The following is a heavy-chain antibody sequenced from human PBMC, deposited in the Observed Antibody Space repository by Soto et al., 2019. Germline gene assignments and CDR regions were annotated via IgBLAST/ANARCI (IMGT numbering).Heavy chain of an antibody. J-gene: IGHJ4*02. CDR1: GYTFTSCG. D-gene: IGHD3-3*01. V-gene: IGHV1-18*01. Sequence: ASVKVSCKASGYTFTSCGSSWVRQAPGQGLEWMGWISAYNGNTNYAQKLQGRVTMTTDTSTSTAYMELRSLRSDDTAVYYCAREASYFGVVINDFDYWGQGTLVTVSS. CDR3: AREASYFGVVINDFDY. CDR2: ISAYNGNT.